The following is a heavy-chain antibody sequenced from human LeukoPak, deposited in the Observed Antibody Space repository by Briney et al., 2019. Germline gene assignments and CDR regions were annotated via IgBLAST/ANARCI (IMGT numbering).Heavy chain of an antibody. J-gene: IGHJ4*02. D-gene: IGHD6-19*01. Sequence: GGSLRLSCAASGFTFSSYGMHWVRQAPGKGLEWVAVMWYDGSNKYYADSVKGRFTISRDNSKNTLFLQMNSLRAEDTAVYYCARVDSSGPGDYWGQGTLVTVSS. V-gene: IGHV3-33*01. CDR3: ARVDSSGPGDY. CDR1: GFTFSSYG. CDR2: MWYDGSNK.